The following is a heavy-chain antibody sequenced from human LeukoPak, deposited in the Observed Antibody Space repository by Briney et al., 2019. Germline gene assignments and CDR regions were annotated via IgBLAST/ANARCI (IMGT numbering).Heavy chain of an antibody. Sequence: PGGSLRLSCAASGFTFSSYWMSWVRQAPGKGLEWVANIKQDGSEKYYVDSVKGRFTISRDNAKNSLYLQMNSLRAEDTAVYYCAREHYGFWSGYYGYWGQGTLVTVSS. CDR1: GFTFSSYW. D-gene: IGHD3-3*01. CDR2: IKQDGSEK. CDR3: AREHYGFWSGYYGY. V-gene: IGHV3-7*01. J-gene: IGHJ4*02.